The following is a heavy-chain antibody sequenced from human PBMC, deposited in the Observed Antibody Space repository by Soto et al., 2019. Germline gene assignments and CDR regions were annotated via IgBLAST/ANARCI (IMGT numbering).Heavy chain of an antibody. D-gene: IGHD2-8*01. CDR2: ARNKANSYTT. Sequence: EVQLVESGGGLVQPGGSLRLSCAASGFTFSDHHMDWVRQAPGKGLEWVGRARNKANSYTTAYAASVKGRFAISRDDSKNSLSLQMNSLETEDTAVYFCARLMGTSFDLCGQGTLVTVSS. V-gene: IGHV3-72*01. J-gene: IGHJ4*02. CDR3: ARLMGTSFDL. CDR1: GFTFSDHH.